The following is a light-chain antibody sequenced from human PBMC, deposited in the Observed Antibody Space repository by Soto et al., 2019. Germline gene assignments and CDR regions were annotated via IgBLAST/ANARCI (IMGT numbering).Light chain of an antibody. CDR2: EVT. CDR1: FSDVGGYDY. Sequence: QSALTQPASVSGSPGQSIAISCTGTFSDVGGYDYVSWYQQHPDKAPKLMIYEVTKRPSGVSNRFSGSKSGNTASLTISGLQPEDDADYYCSSLTSGSTRVFGSGTKLTVL. J-gene: IGLJ1*01. CDR3: SSLTSGSTRV. V-gene: IGLV2-14*01.